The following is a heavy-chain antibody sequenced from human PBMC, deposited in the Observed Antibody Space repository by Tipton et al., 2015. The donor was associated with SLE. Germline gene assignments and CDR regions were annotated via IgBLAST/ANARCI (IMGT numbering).Heavy chain of an antibody. CDR1: GGSFSGYY. CDR3: ARGRDSSGYYPYYFDY. Sequence: TLSLTCAVYGGSFSGYYWSWIRQPPGKGLEWIGEINHSGGTNYNPSLKSRVTISVDTSKNQFSLKLSSVTAADTAVYYCARGRDSSGYYPYYFDYWGQGTLVTVSS. J-gene: IGHJ4*02. CDR2: INHSGGT. V-gene: IGHV4-34*01. D-gene: IGHD3-22*01.